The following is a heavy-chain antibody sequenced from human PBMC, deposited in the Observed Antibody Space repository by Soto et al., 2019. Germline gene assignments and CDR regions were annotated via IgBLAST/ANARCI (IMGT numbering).Heavy chain of an antibody. J-gene: IGHJ2*01. Sequence: SVKVSCKASGGTFSSYAISWVRQAPGQGLEWMGGIIPIFGTANYAQKFQGRVTITADESTSTAYMELSSLRSEDTAVYYCGRDSSSGRYWYFDLWGRGTLVTVSS. D-gene: IGHD6-19*01. CDR3: GRDSSSGRYWYFDL. CDR2: IIPIFGTA. CDR1: GGTFSSYA. V-gene: IGHV1-69*13.